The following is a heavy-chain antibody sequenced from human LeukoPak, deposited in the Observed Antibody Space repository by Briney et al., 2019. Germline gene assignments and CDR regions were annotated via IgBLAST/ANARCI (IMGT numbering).Heavy chain of an antibody. J-gene: IGHJ4*02. V-gene: IGHV3-30*18. Sequence: GGSLRLPCAASGFTFSSYGMHWVRQAPGKGLEWVAVISYDGSNKYYADSVKGRFTISRDNSKNTLYLQMNSLRAEDTAVYYSAKEYRGWQWLVGGYFDYWGQGTLVTVSS. CDR3: AKEYRGWQWLVGGYFDY. CDR1: GFTFSSYG. CDR2: ISYDGSNK. D-gene: IGHD6-19*01.